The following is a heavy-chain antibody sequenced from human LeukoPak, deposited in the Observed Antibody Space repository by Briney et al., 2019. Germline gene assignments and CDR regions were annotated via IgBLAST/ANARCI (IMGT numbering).Heavy chain of an antibody. J-gene: IGHJ4*02. CDR3: ARDGIAVAGTGGFDY. D-gene: IGHD6-19*01. CDR1: GGSISSSSYH. V-gene: IGHV4-39*07. Sequence: SETLSLTCSVSGGSISSSSYHWGWIRQPPGKGLEWIGSVYYSGSTNYNPSLKSRITISVDTSKNQFSLKLSSVTAADTAVYYCARDGIAVAGTGGFDYWGQGTLVTVSS. CDR2: VYYSGST.